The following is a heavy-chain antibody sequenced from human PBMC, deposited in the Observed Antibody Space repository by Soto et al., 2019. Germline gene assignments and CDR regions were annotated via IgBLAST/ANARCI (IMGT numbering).Heavy chain of an antibody. Sequence: ASVKVSCKASGYTFTSYAMHWVRQAPGQRFEWMGWINAGNGNTKYSQKFQGRVTITRDTSASTAYMELSSLRSEDTAVYYCARVKWELLPDYYYYGMDVWGQGTTVTVSS. CDR3: ARVKWELLPDYYYYGMDV. V-gene: IGHV1-3*01. CDR2: INAGNGNT. J-gene: IGHJ6*02. CDR1: GYTFTSYA. D-gene: IGHD1-26*01.